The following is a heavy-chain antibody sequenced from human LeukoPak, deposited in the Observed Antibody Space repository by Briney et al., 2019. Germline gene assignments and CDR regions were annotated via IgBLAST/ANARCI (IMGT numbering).Heavy chain of an antibody. D-gene: IGHD3-10*01. J-gene: IGHJ4*02. CDR1: GFTFSSYG. Sequence: GGSLRLSCAASGFTFSSYGMHWVRQAPGKGLEWVAVIWYDGSNKYYADSVKGRFTISRDNSKNTLYLQMNSLRAEDTAVYYCARDIPLTMVRGVIKDWGQGTQVTVSS. CDR2: IWYDGSNK. CDR3: ARDIPLTMVRGVIKD. V-gene: IGHV3-33*01.